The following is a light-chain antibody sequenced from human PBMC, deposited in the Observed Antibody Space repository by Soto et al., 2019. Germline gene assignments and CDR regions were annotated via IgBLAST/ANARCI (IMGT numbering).Light chain of an antibody. J-gene: IGKJ1*01. V-gene: IGKV4-1*01. Sequence: DIVMTQSPDSLAVSLGERATINCKSSQSIFYSSNNKNYLAWCQQKPGQPPKLLIYWASTRESGVPDRCSGSGSGTDFTLTISSLQAEDVAVNYCQQYYSAPTWTFGQGTKVEIK. CDR1: QSIFYSSNNKNY. CDR2: WAS. CDR3: QQYYSAPTWT.